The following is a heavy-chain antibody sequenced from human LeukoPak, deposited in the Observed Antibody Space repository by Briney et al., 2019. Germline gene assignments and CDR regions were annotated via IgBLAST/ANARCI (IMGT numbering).Heavy chain of an antibody. CDR3: ANEYSKGDI. D-gene: IGHD4-11*01. Sequence: GGSLRLSCAASGFIFPNYVMSWVRQAPGKGLEWVSAISGSGGNTYYADSVKGRFTISRDNSKNTLYLQMNSLRAEDAAVYYCANEYSKGDIWGQGSMVTVSS. V-gene: IGHV3-23*01. CDR2: ISGSGGNT. CDR1: GFIFPNYV. J-gene: IGHJ3*02.